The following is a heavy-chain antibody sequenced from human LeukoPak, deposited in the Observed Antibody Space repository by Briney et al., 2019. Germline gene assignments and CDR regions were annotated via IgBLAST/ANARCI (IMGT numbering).Heavy chain of an antibody. CDR3: ARGYCSAGDCYEFDH. CDR1: GYSFTVYH. V-gene: IGHV1-2*02. CDR2: INPNNGGT. J-gene: IGHJ4*02. Sequence: ASVKVSCKASGYSFTVYHMHWVRQAPGQGLEWMGCINPNNGGTNYPQNFRGRVTMTRDTSISTAYMELSRLRSDDTAVYYCARGYCSAGDCYEFDHWGQGTLVTVSS. D-gene: IGHD2-15*01.